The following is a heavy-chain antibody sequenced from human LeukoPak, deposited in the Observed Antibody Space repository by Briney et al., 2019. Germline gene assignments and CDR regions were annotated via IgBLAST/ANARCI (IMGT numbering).Heavy chain of an antibody. CDR3: TTNYYDSSGYYPYYYYYDMDV. CDR1: GFTFSNAW. Sequence: KTGGSLRLSCAASGFTFSNAWMSWVRQAPGKGLEWVGRIKSKTDGGTTDYAAPVKGRFTISRDDSKNTLYLQLNSLKTEDTAVYYCTTNYYDSSGYYPYYYYYDMDVWGKGTTVTVSS. V-gene: IGHV3-15*01. D-gene: IGHD3-22*01. J-gene: IGHJ6*03. CDR2: IKSKTDGGTT.